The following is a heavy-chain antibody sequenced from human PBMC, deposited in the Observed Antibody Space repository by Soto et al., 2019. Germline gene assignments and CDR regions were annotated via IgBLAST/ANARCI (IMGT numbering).Heavy chain of an antibody. V-gene: IGHV3-30*18. CDR3: AKDIVWFGELSPFDY. Sequence: PGGSLRLSCAASGFTLSSYGMHWVRQAPGKGLEWVAVISYDGSNKYYADSVKGRFTISRDNSKNTLYLQMNSLRAEDTAVYYCAKDIVWFGELSPFDYWGQGTLVTV. CDR1: GFTLSSYG. J-gene: IGHJ4*02. CDR2: ISYDGSNK. D-gene: IGHD3-10*01.